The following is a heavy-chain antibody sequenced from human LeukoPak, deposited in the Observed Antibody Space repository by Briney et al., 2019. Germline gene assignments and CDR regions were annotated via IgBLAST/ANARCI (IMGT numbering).Heavy chain of an antibody. CDR1: GFTFSSYS. Sequence: GGSLRLSCAASGFTFSSYSMNWVRQAPGKGLEWVSSISSSSSYIYYADSVKGRFTISTDNAKNSLYLQMNSLRAEDTAVYYCARDAYYDFWSGYPRYFDYWGQGTLVTVSS. D-gene: IGHD3-3*01. V-gene: IGHV3-21*01. CDR2: ISSSSSYI. J-gene: IGHJ4*02. CDR3: ARDAYYDFWSGYPRYFDY.